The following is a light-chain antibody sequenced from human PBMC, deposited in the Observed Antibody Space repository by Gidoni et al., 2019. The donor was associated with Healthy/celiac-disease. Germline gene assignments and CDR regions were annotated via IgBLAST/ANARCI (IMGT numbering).Light chain of an antibody. J-gene: IGKJ2*01. V-gene: IGKV1-39*01. CDR3: QQSYSTPQIT. Sequence: DIQMNPSPFSLSASVGGRVTITCRARHSISSYLNWYQQKPGKAPKLLIYAASSLQSGVPSRFSGSGSGTDFTLTISSLQPEDFATYYCQQSYSTPQITFGQGTKLEIK. CDR1: HSISSY. CDR2: AAS.